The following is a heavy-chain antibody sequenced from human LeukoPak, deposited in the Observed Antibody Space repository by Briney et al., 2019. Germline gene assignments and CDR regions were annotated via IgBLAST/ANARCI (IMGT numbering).Heavy chain of an antibody. CDR3: ARDRWLQPRQPFDP. D-gene: IGHD5-24*01. Sequence: PSETLSLTCTVSGGSISSSSYYWGWIRQPPGKGREGIVSIYYSGSTYYNPSLKSRVTISVDTSKNQFSLKLSSVTAADTAVYYCARDRWLQPRQPFDPWGQGTLVTVSS. CDR1: GGSISSSSYY. CDR2: IYYSGST. V-gene: IGHV4-39*01. J-gene: IGHJ5*02.